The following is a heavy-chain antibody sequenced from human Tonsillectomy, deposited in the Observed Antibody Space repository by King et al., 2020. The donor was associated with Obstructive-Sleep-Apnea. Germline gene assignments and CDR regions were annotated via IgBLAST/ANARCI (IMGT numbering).Heavy chain of an antibody. D-gene: IGHD3-3*01. J-gene: IGHJ6*02. CDR2: VYYSGST. V-gene: IGHV4-39*07. CDR1: GGSIRNNNYY. Sequence: PLQESGPGLVKPSETLSLTCTVSGGSIRNNNYYWGWIRQPPGKGLEWLGNVYYSGSTFYKPSLKSRVTISVDTSKNQFSLKLSSVTAADTAVYYCARVGAGIFGVVIMDYYYYGMDVWGQGTTVTVSS. CDR3: ARVGAGIFGVVIMDYYYYGMDV.